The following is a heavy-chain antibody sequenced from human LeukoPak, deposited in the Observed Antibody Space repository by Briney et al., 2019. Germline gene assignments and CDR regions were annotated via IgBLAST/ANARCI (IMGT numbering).Heavy chain of an antibody. Sequence: GGSLRLSCAASGFTFSSSWMSWLRQAPGKGLEWVADIKEDGSAKYYVDSVKGRFTISRDNAKNSLYLRMNSLRVEDTAVYYCARDPDHGAVDYWGQGTLVTVSS. CDR2: IKEDGSAK. V-gene: IGHV3-7*01. D-gene: IGHD3-16*01. CDR1: GFTFSSSW. CDR3: ARDPDHGAVDY. J-gene: IGHJ4*02.